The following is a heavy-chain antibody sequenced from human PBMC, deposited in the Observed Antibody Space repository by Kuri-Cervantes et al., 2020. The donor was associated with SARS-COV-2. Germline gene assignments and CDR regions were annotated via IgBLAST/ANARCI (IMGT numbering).Heavy chain of an antibody. CDR1: GYTFPSYG. CDR3: ARDGVFHLGYCSGGSCYSDYYYGMDV. V-gene: IGHV1-18*01. D-gene: IGHD2-15*01. CDR2: ISAYNGDT. J-gene: IGHJ6*02. Sequence: ASVKVSCKASGYTFPSYGISWVRQAPGQGLEWMGWISAYNGDTNYAQSLQGRVTMTTDTSTSTAYMEVRSLRSDDTAVYYCARDGVFHLGYCSGGSCYSDYYYGMDVWGQGTTVTVSS.